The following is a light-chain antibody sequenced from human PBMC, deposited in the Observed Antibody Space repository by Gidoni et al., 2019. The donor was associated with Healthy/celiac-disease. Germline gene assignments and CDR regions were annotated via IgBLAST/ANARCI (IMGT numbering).Light chain of an antibody. CDR3: QQRSNWPIT. V-gene: IGKV3-11*01. Sequence: EIVLTQSPATLSLSPGERATLSCRASQSVSSYLAWYQQKPGQAPRLLIYDASNRATGIPARFSGSGSPTDFTLTISSLEPEDFAVYYCQQRSNWPITFXXXTRLEIK. J-gene: IGKJ5*01. CDR2: DAS. CDR1: QSVSSY.